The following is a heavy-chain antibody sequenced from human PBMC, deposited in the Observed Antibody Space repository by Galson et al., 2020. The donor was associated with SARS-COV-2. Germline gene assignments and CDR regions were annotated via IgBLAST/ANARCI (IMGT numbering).Heavy chain of an antibody. Sequence: GESLKISCKASGYTFTSYGISWVRQAPGQGLEWMGWISAYNGNTNYAQKLQGRVTMTTDTSTSTAYMELRSLRSDDTAVYYCASAFYYDSSGYYYDYWGQGTLVTVSS. D-gene: IGHD3-22*01. CDR3: ASAFYYDSSGYYYDY. CDR1: GYTFTSYG. CDR2: ISAYNGNT. J-gene: IGHJ4*02. V-gene: IGHV1-18*01.